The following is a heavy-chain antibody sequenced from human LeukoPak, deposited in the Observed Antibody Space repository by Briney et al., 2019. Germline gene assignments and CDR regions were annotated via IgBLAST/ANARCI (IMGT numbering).Heavy chain of an antibody. Sequence: GRSLRLSCAASGFTFSSYAMHWVRQAPGKGLEWGAVISYDGSNKYYADSVKGRFTISRDNSKNTLYLQMNSLRAEDTAVYYCARGAVAGDRWGQGTLVTVSS. D-gene: IGHD6-19*01. CDR3: ARGAVAGDR. CDR1: GFTFSSYA. CDR2: ISYDGSNK. J-gene: IGHJ5*02. V-gene: IGHV3-30*01.